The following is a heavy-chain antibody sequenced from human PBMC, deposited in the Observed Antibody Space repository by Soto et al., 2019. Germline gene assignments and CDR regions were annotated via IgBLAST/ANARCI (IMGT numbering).Heavy chain of an antibody. V-gene: IGHV4-4*07. CDR2: IYTSGST. J-gene: IGHJ5*02. D-gene: IGHD6-6*01. Sequence: SETLSLTCTVSGGSISSYYWSWIRQPDGKGLEWIGRIYTSGSTNYNPSLKSRVTMSVDTSKNQFSLKLNSVTAADTAVYYCARGPYSSSSGWFDPWGQGTLVTVSS. CDR3: ARGPYSSSSGWFDP. CDR1: GGSISSYY.